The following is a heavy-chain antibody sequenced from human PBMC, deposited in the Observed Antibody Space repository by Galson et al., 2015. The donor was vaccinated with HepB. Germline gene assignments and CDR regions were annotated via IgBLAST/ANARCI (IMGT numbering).Heavy chain of an antibody. J-gene: IGHJ4*02. CDR1: GGTFSSYT. CDR2: IIPILGIA. V-gene: IGHV1-69*04. CDR3: ARDLCSGGSCPTPK. Sequence: SVKVSCKASGGTFSSYTISWVRQAPGQGLEWMGRIIPILGIANYAQKFQGRVTITADKSTSTAYMELSSLRSEDTAVYYCARDLCSGGSCPTPKWGQGTLVTVSS. D-gene: IGHD2-15*01.